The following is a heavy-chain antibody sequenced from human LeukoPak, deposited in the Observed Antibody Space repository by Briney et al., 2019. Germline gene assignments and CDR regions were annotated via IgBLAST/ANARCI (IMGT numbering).Heavy chain of an antibody. V-gene: IGHV3-30*02. D-gene: IGHD3-22*01. J-gene: IGHJ4*02. CDR2: IRYDGSNK. Sequence: GGSLRLSCAASGFTFSSYGMHWVRQAPGKGLEWVAFIRYDGSNKYYADSVKGRFTISRDNAKNSLYLQMNSLRAEDTAVYYCAKGLNYYDSSGIEYVYWGQGTLVTVSS. CDR3: AKGLNYYDSSGIEYVY. CDR1: GFTFSSYG.